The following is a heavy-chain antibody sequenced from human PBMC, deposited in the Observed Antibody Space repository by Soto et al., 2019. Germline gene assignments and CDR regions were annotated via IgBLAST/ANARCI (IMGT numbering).Heavy chain of an antibody. CDR2: ISYDGSNK. Sequence: GGSLRLSCAASGFTFSSYAMHWVRQAPGKGLEWVAVISYDGSNKYYADSVKGRFTISRDNSKNTLYLQMNSLRAEDTAVFYCARDGPPTSDCSGGSCYSKPSYGMDVWGQGTTVTVSS. D-gene: IGHD2-15*01. CDR3: ARDGPPTSDCSGGSCYSKPSYGMDV. V-gene: IGHV3-30-3*01. CDR1: GFTFSSYA. J-gene: IGHJ6*02.